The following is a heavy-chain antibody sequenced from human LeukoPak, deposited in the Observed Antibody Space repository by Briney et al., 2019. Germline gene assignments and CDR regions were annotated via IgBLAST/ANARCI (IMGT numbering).Heavy chain of an antibody. CDR2: IRYDGSRE. V-gene: IGHV3-30*02. Sequence: GGSLRLSCAVSGLTFSGYDMDWVRQAPGKGLEWVSFIRYDGSREFYADSVEGRFTTSRDNSKDTLYLQMNSLRPEDTAVYYCARDILTGSQSRFQHWGQGTQVTVSS. CDR3: ARDILTGSQSRFQH. CDR1: GLTFSGYD. J-gene: IGHJ1*01. D-gene: IGHD3-9*01.